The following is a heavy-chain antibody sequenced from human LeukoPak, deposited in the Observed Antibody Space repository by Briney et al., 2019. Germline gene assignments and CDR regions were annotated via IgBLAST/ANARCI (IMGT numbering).Heavy chain of an antibody. CDR2: IYPRDGST. Sequence: ASVNVSCKASGYTFTINYIHWMRQAPGQGLEWMGMIYPRDGSTSYAQKFQGRVTVTRDTSTSTVHMELSGLRSEDTAVYYCARDQEGFDYWGQGTLVTVSS. V-gene: IGHV1-46*01. J-gene: IGHJ4*02. CDR3: ARDQEGFDY. CDR1: GYTFTINY.